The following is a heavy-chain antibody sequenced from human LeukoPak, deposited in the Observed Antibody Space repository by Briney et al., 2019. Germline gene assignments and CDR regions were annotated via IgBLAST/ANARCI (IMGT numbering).Heavy chain of an antibody. CDR2: INHSGST. Sequence: PSETLTLTCTVSVGSISSSNYYWGWIRQPPGKGLEWIGEINHSGSTNYNPSLKSRVTISVDTSKNQFSLKLSSVTAADTAVYYCARPESSIAARHDWYFDLWGRGTLVTVSS. CDR1: VGSISSSNYY. V-gene: IGHV4-39*07. J-gene: IGHJ2*01. CDR3: ARPESSIAARHDWYFDL. D-gene: IGHD6-6*01.